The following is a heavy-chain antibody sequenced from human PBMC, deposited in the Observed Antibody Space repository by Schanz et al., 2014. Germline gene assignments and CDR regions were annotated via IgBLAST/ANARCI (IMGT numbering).Heavy chain of an antibody. J-gene: IGHJ4*02. D-gene: IGHD6-13*01. CDR1: GYTFVSYS. CDR3: ASSGAGYSSSWDFDY. CDR2: INPSGGGT. V-gene: IGHV1-46*01. Sequence: QVQLVQSGAEVKKPGASVKVSCKASGYTFVSYSMHWVRQAPGQGLEWMGIINPSGGGTSYALRFQDRVNVTRDTSRSTVYMELSSLRSEDTAVYYCASSGAGYSSSWDFDYWGQGTLVTVSS.